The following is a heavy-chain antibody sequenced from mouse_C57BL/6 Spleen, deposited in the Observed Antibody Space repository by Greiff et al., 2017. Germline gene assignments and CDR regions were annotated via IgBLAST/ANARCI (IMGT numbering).Heavy chain of an antibody. CDR1: GYSFTGYY. CDR2: INPSTGGT. CDR3: ARHGATLSSPYYFDY. D-gene: IGHD1-1*01. Sequence: EVKLMESGPELVKPGASVKISCKASGYSFTGYYMHWVKQSSEKSLEWIGEINPSTGGTSYNQKFKGKATLTVDKSSSTAYMQLKSLTSEDSAVYYCARHGATLSSPYYFDYWGQGTTLTVSS. J-gene: IGHJ2*01. V-gene: IGHV1-43*01.